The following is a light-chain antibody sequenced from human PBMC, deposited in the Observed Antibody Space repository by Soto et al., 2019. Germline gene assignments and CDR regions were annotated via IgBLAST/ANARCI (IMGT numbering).Light chain of an antibody. CDR2: AAS. CDR3: QKYNSAPWT. CDR1: QGISNY. J-gene: IGKJ1*01. Sequence: DIQMTQSPSSLSASVGDRVTITCRASQGISNYLAWYQQKPGKVPKLLIYAASTLLSGVPSPFSGSESGTDFTLTISSLQPEDVATYYCQKYNSAPWTFGQVTKVDIK. V-gene: IGKV1-27*01.